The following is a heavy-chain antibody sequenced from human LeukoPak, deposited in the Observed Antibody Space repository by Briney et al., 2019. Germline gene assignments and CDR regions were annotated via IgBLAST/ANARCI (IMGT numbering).Heavy chain of an antibody. V-gene: IGHV5-51*01. J-gene: IGHJ4*02. CDR1: GYRFTNNW. Sequence: GESLKSSCKGSGYRFTNNWIGWVRQMPGKGLEWMGIIYPADSDTRYSPSFKGQVTLSADKSISTAYLQWSSLKASDTAMYYCARYTGQYNSSWSDYWGQGTLVTVSS. CDR2: IYPADSDT. CDR3: ARYTGQYNSSWSDY. D-gene: IGHD6-13*01.